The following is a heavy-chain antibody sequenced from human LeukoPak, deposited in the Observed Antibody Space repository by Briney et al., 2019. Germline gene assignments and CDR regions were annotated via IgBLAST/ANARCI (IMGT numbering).Heavy chain of an antibody. CDR2: MNPNSGNT. D-gene: IGHD2-21*02. CDR1: GYTFTSYD. V-gene: IGHV1-8*01. J-gene: IGHJ4*02. CDR3: ARGRGAYCGGDCSYFDY. Sequence: GASVKVSCKASGYTFTSYDINWVRQATGQGLEWMGWMNPNSGNTGYARKFQGRVTMTRNTSINTAYMELSSLRSEDTAVYYCARGRGAYCGGDCSYFDYWGQGTLVTVSS.